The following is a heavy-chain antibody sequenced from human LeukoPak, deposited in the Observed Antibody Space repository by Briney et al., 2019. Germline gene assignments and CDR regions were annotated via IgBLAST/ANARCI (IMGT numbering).Heavy chain of an antibody. J-gene: IGHJ6*03. CDR1: GGTFSSYA. Sequence: SVKVSCKASGGTFSSYAISWVRQAPGQGLEWMGGIIPIFGTANYAQKFQGRVTITADESTSTAYMELSSLRSEDTAVYYCARDRGYCSSTSCYTYYYMDVWGKGTTVTISS. V-gene: IGHV1-69*13. CDR2: IIPIFGTA. CDR3: ARDRGYCSSTSCYTYYYMDV. D-gene: IGHD2-2*02.